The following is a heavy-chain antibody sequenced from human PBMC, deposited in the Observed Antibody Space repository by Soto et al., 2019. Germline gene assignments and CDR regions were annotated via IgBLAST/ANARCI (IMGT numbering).Heavy chain of an antibody. CDR2: IYYGGST. J-gene: IGHJ5*02. Sequence: SETLSLTCTVSGGSISSYYWSWIRQPPGKGLEWIGYIYYGGSTNYNPSLKSRVTISVDTSKNQFSLKLSSVTAADTAVYYCARDQGQEGNWFDPWGQGTLVTVSS. V-gene: IGHV4-59*01. CDR1: GGSISSYY. CDR3: ARDQGQEGNWFDP.